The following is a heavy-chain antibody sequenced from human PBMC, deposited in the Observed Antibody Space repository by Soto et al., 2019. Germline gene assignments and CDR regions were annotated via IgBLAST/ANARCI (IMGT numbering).Heavy chain of an antibody. D-gene: IGHD6-19*01. CDR3: ARDGAVAGDSNFDY. CDR1: GYTFTSYA. V-gene: IGHV1-3*01. Sequence: QVQLAQSGAEVKKPGASVKVSCKPSGYTFTSYAIHWVRQAPGQRLEWMGWINAGNGNTKFSQKFQHRVTITTDTSASTAYMELSSLRPEDTAVYYCARDGAVAGDSNFDYWGQGTLVTVSS. J-gene: IGHJ4*02. CDR2: INAGNGNT.